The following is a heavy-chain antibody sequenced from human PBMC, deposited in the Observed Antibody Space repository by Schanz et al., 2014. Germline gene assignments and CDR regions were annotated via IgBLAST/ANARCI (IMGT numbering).Heavy chain of an antibody. V-gene: IGHV1-2*06. D-gene: IGHD3-10*01. J-gene: IGHJ5*02. CDR1: GYTFTNHY. CDR2: INPNSGGT. CDR3: EREGTVIRGLSGWFDP. Sequence: QVQVIQSGPEVKKPGASVKVSCKASGYTFTNHYLHWVRQAPGQGLEYMGRINPNSGGTNFAQKFQGRVTMTRDTSISTVYMESSRLSSDDTAVYYCEREGTVIRGLSGWFDPWGQGTLVTVSS.